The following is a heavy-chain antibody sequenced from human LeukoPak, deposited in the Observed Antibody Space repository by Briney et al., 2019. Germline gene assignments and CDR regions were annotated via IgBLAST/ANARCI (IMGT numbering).Heavy chain of an antibody. D-gene: IGHD3-22*01. CDR3: ARGHPRSTYYYDSSGRGDY. Sequence: SETLSFTCAVCGGSFSGYYWSWIRQPPGKGLEWIGEINHSGSTNYHPSLKRRITISVDTSKNQFSLKLSSVTAADTAVYYCARGHPRSTYYYDSSGRGDYWGQGTLVTVSS. V-gene: IGHV4-34*01. CDR1: GGSFSGYY. CDR2: INHSGST. J-gene: IGHJ4*02.